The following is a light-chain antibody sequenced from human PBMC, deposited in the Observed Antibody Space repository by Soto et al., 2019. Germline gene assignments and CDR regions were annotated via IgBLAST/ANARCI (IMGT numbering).Light chain of an antibody. J-gene: IGKJ1*01. CDR1: RSLSSTS. Sequence: EIVLTQSPGTLSLSPGERAALSCRASRSLSSTSLAWYQQRPGQAPRLLIYDVSSRATGIPDRFSGSGSGTDFTLTINRLELYDFAVSYCHQYCSPPRTFGHGT. CDR3: HQYCSPPRT. V-gene: IGKV3-20*01. CDR2: DVS.